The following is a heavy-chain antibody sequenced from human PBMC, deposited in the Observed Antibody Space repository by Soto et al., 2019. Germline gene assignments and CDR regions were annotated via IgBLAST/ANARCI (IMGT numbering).Heavy chain of an antibody. CDR3: ARDLEMATRTSDY. D-gene: IGHD5-12*01. J-gene: IGHJ4*02. Sequence: ASVKVSCKGSGYDFTTYGITWVRQAPGQGLEWMAWISAHNGNTDYAQKLQGRVTVTRDTSTSTAYMELRSLRAEDTGVYYCARDLEMATRTSDYWGQGTLVSVSS. V-gene: IGHV1-18*01. CDR1: GYDFTTYG. CDR2: ISAHNGNT.